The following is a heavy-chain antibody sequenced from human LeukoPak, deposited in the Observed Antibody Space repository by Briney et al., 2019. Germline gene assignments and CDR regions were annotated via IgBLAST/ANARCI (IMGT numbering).Heavy chain of an antibody. CDR1: GFTFSSYG. J-gene: IGHJ4*02. Sequence: GGSLRLSCAASGFTFSSYGMHWVRQAPGKGLEWVAFRRYDGSNKYYADSVKGRFTISRDNSKNTLYLQMNSLRAEDTAVYYCAKGGSSSWSKSDWGQGTLVTVSS. D-gene: IGHD6-13*01. V-gene: IGHV3-30*02. CDR3: AKGGSSSWSKSD. CDR2: RRYDGSNK.